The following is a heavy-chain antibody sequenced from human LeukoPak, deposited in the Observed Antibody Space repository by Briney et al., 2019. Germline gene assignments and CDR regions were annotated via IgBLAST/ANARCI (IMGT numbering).Heavy chain of an antibody. D-gene: IGHD4-17*01. CDR1: GGSISTYY. CDR3: ARTPATTWTNHFDY. Sequence: SETLSLTCTVSGGSISTYYWNWIRQSPGKGLEWIGYMYYSGSTNYNPSLKSRVTISVDTSKNESSLKLSSVTAADTAVYYCARTPATTWTNHFDYWGQGALVTVSS. V-gene: IGHV4-59*01. J-gene: IGHJ4*02. CDR2: MYYSGST.